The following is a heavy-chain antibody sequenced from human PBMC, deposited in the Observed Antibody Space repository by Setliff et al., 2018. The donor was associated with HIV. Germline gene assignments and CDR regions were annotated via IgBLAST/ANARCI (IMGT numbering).Heavy chain of an antibody. CDR1: GDSIGAYH. CDR3: ARGGTSSNWFGP. J-gene: IGHJ5*02. D-gene: IGHD2-2*01. V-gene: IGHV4-59*01. CDR2: IHSSGTT. Sequence: PSETLSLTCSVSGDSIGAYHWSWIRQPPGRGLEWIGYIHSSGTTHYNPSLSSRVTISFDASKKYFSLKLTSVTAADTAVYYCARGGTSSNWFGPWGQGTLVTVSS.